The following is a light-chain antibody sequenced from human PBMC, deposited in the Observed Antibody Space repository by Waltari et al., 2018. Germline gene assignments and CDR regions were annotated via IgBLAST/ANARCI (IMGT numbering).Light chain of an antibody. Sequence: QSALTQSASVPGSPGQSITISCTGISRDGGAYNIVSWYQHLPGRAPKLILSGVTKRPSGISDRFSGSKSGNTASLTISGLQSEDEADYYCSSYTQSRTRVFGGGTKVTVL. CDR2: GVT. V-gene: IGLV2-23*02. CDR1: SRDGGAYNI. CDR3: SSYTQSRTRV. J-gene: IGLJ3*02.